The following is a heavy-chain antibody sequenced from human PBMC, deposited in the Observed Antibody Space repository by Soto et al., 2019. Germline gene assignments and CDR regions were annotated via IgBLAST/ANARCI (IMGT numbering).Heavy chain of an antibody. CDR1: GYSFTRYW. J-gene: IGHJ5*02. Sequence: GASLKLSCTGSGYSFTRYWIGWVRQMPGKGLEWMGIIYPGDSDTRYSPSFQGQVTISADKSISTAYLQWSSLKASDTAMYYCARLSRYSSGWYSPFSWGQGTQVTVSS. D-gene: IGHD6-19*01. V-gene: IGHV5-51*01. CDR2: IYPGDSDT. CDR3: ARLSRYSSGWYSPFS.